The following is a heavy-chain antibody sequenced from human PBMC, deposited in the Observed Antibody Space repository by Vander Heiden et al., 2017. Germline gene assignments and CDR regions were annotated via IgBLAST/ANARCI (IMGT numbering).Heavy chain of an antibody. CDR1: GFTFSSYG. CDR2: ISYDGSNK. D-gene: IGHD6-19*01. CDR3: AKEMGNSSGWYRVWYYYYYGMDV. J-gene: IGHJ6*02. V-gene: IGHV3-30*18. Sequence: QVQLVESGGGVVQPGRSLRLSCAASGFTFSSYGMHWVRQAPGKGLEWVAVISYDGSNKYYADSVKGRFTISRDNSKNTLYLQMNSLRAEDTAVYYCAKEMGNSSGWYRVWYYYYYGMDVWGQGTTVTVSS.